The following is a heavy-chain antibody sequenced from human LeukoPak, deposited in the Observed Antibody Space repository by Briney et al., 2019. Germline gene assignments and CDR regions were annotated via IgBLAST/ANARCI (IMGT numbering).Heavy chain of an antibody. Sequence: ASVKVSCKASGYTFTSYDINCVRQATGHGLEWMGWMNPNSGNTGYAQKFQGRVTMTRNTSISTAYMAQSRMRSEDTAVSYCATGRFYYVYAYWGQGTLVTVSS. V-gene: IGHV1-8*01. D-gene: IGHD3-10*02. CDR1: GYTFTSYD. J-gene: IGHJ4*02. CDR2: MNPNSGNT. CDR3: ATGRFYYVYAY.